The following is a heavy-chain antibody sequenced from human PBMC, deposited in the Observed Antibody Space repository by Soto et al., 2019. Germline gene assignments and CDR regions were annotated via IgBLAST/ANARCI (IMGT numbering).Heavy chain of an antibody. V-gene: IGHV1-3*01. CDR3: AREESTVTTTEYYFDY. J-gene: IGHJ4*02. CDR1: GYTFTSYA. Sequence: GASVKVSCTASGYTFTSYAMHWVRQAPGQRLEWMGWINAGNGNTKYSQKFQGRVTITRDTSASTAYMELSSLRSEDTAVYYCAREESTVTTTEYYFDYWGRGTLVTVSS. D-gene: IGHD4-17*01. CDR2: INAGNGNT.